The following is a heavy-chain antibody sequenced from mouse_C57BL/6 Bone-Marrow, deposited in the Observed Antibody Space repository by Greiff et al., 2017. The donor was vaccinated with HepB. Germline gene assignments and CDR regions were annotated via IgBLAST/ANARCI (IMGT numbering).Heavy chain of an antibody. CDR1: GYAFSSYW. V-gene: IGHV1-80*01. Sequence: VKLMESGAELVKPGASVKISCKASGYAFSSYWMNWVKQRPGKGLEWIGQINPGDGDTNYNGKFKGKATLTVDKSSSTAYMQLSSLTSEDSAVYFCARVGLWDVDYWGQGTSVTVSS. CDR2: INPGDGDT. D-gene: IGHD4-1*01. J-gene: IGHJ4*01. CDR3: ARVGLWDVDY.